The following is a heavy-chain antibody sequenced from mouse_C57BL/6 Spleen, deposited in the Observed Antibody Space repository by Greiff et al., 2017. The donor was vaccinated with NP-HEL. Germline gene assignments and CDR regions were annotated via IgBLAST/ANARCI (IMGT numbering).Heavy chain of an antibody. CDR2: IRHKANGYTT. Sequence: EVKLVESGGGLVQPGGSLSLSCAASGFTFTDYYMSWVRQPPGKALEWLGFIRHKANGYTTEYSASVKGRFTISRDTSQSILYRQMSDLRAEDSATYYCARVEEKVVFAYWGQGTLVTVSA. J-gene: IGHJ3*01. V-gene: IGHV7-3*01. CDR3: ARVEEKVVFAY. CDR1: GFTFTDYY.